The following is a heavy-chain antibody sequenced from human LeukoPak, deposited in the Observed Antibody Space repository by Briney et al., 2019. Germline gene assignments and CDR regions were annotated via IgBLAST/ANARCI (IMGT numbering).Heavy chain of an antibody. J-gene: IGHJ5*02. CDR1: GFTFSSYA. CDR3: ARRSTSGSNGGFDP. CDR2: INHSGST. Sequence: GSLRLSCAASGFTFSSYAMSWIRQPPGKGLEWIGEINHSGSTNYNPSLKSRVTISVDTSKNQFSLKLSSVTAADTAVYYCARRSTSGSNGGFDPWGQGTLVTVSS. V-gene: IGHV4-34*01. D-gene: IGHD3-10*01.